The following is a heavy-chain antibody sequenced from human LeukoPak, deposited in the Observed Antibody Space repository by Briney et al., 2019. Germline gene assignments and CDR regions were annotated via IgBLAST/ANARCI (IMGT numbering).Heavy chain of an antibody. CDR3: ARVGDYENSGSQPFDY. V-gene: IGHV3-33*01. J-gene: IGHJ4*02. Sequence: PGGSLRLSCAAPGFIFSSFGMHWVRQAPGKGLEWVAVIWHDGSYKYYLDSVKGRFTISRDNAKNTLYLQMNNLRVEDTAVYYCARVGDYENSGSQPFDYWGQGTLVTVSS. D-gene: IGHD3-22*01. CDR2: IWHDGSYK. CDR1: GFIFSSFG.